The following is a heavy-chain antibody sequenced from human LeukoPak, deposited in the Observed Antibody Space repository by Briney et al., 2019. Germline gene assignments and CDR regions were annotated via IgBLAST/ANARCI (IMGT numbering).Heavy chain of an antibody. J-gene: IGHJ2*01. D-gene: IGHD1-26*01. CDR1: GGSFSGYY. CDR3: ARARIVGATRPWYFDL. CDR2: INHSGST. V-gene: IGHV4-34*01. Sequence: SETLSLTCAVYGGSFSGYYWSWIRQPPGKGLEWIGEINHSGSTNYNPSLKSRVTISVDTSKNQFSLKLSSVTAAGTAVYYCARARIVGATRPWYFDLWGRGTLVTVSS.